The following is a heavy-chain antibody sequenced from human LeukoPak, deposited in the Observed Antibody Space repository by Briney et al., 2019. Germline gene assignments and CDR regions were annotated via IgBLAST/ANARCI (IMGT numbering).Heavy chain of an antibody. J-gene: IGHJ4*02. D-gene: IGHD5-12*01. V-gene: IGHV5-51*03. CDR1: GYSFTSYW. CDR3: AREDGYDLSEFGY. CDR2: IYPGDSDK. Sequence: MPGESLKISCKGSGYSFTSYWIGWVRQMPGKGLEWMGIIYPGDSDKRSSPPFQGQVTISADKSISTPYLQWSSLKASDTAMYYCAREDGYDLSEFGYWGQGTLVTVST.